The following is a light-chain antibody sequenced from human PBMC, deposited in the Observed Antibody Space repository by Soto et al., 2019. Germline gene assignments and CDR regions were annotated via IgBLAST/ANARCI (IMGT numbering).Light chain of an antibody. V-gene: IGKV3-15*01. CDR3: QQYTNWPYT. CDR1: QSVGSN. Sequence: EIVMTQSPATLSVSPGERASLSCRASQSVGSNLAWYQQTAGQAPRLLIYGASTRATGIPARFSGSGSGTXXXLXIXXXXSXDFAVYSCQQYTNWPYTFGQGTKLEIK. J-gene: IGKJ2*01. CDR2: GAS.